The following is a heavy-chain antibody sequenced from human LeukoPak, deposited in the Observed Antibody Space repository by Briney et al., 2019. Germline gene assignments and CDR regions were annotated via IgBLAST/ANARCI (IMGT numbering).Heavy chain of an antibody. Sequence: GGTLRLSCAASGFTFSSYWMHWVRQAPGKGLVWVSRIDSDGSRTRNADSVKGRFTISRDNAKKTLYLQMNSLRAEDTAVYYCARSGWYYDILTGFDYWGQGTLVTVSS. J-gene: IGHJ4*02. CDR3: ARSGWYYDILTGFDY. V-gene: IGHV3-74*01. D-gene: IGHD3-9*01. CDR1: GFTFSSYW. CDR2: IDSDGSRT.